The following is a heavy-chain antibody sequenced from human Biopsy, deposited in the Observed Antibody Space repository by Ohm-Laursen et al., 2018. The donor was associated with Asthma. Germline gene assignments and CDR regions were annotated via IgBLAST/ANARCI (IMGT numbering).Heavy chain of an antibody. CDR3: ARIPRRSGSYFVDY. Sequence: TLSLTWTVSGDSITSGGCCWNWIRQHPGKGLEWIGYIHHSGTSYFNPSLKSRVSFSRDTSKNQFSLRLSSVTAADTAMYYCARIPRRSGSYFVDYWGQGTLATVSS. D-gene: IGHD3-22*01. CDR1: GDSITSGGCC. V-gene: IGHV4-31*02. J-gene: IGHJ4*02. CDR2: IHHSGTS.